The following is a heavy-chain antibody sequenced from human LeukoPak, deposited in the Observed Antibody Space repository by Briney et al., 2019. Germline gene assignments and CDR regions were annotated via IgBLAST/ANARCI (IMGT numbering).Heavy chain of an antibody. Sequence: GRSLRLSCAASGFTFSSYAMHWVRQAPGKGLEWVAVISYDGSNKYYADSVKGRFTISRDNSKNTPYLQMNSLRAEDTAVYYCARPLRYFDWSHFDYWAREPWSPSPQ. CDR1: GFTFSSYA. V-gene: IGHV3-30-3*01. CDR3: ARPLRYFDWSHFDY. CDR2: ISYDGSNK. J-gene: IGHJ4*02. D-gene: IGHD3-9*01.